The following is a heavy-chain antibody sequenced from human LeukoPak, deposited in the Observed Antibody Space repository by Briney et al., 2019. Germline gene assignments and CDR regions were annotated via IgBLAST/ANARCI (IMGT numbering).Heavy chain of an antibody. CDR3: AKDLNDYGDPDAFDI. V-gene: IGHV3-30*02. CDR2: IRYDGSVK. CDR1: GFTLSDYG. J-gene: IGHJ3*02. D-gene: IGHD4-17*01. Sequence: GGSLRLSCAASGFTLSDYGMHWVRQAPGKGLEWVTFIRYDGSVKYYADSVKGRFTISRDNSKNTLYLQMNSLRAEDTAVYYCAKDLNDYGDPDAFDIWGQGTMVTVSS.